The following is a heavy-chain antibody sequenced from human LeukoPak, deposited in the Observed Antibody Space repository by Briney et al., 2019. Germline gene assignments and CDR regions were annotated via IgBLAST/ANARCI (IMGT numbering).Heavy chain of an antibody. CDR3: ARRSKTPGKTIFDY. CDR2: IYYSGST. J-gene: IGHJ4*02. CDR1: GGSISSSSYY. D-gene: IGHD3-10*01. V-gene: IGHV4-39*01. Sequence: SETLSLTCTVSGGSISSSSYYWGWIRQSPGKGLESIVSIYYSGSTYYNPSLKSRVTISVDTSKNQFSLNLNSVTAADAAVYYCARRSKTPGKTIFDYWGQGTLVSVSS.